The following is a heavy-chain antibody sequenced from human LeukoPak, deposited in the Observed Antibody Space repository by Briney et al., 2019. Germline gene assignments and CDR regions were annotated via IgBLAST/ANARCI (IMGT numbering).Heavy chain of an antibody. Sequence: GGSLRLSCAASGFTFSDSYMSWIRQAPGKGLEWVSSISSSSTYIYYADSVKGRFTISRDNAKNSLYLRMNSLRAEDTAVYYCARSLAPGRNSDYWGQGTLVTVSS. CDR1: GFTFSDSY. CDR3: ARSLAPGRNSDY. V-gene: IGHV3-11*06. J-gene: IGHJ4*02. CDR2: ISSSSTYI.